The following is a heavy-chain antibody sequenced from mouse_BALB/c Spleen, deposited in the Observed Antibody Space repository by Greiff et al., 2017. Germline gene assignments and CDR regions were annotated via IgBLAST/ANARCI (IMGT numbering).Heavy chain of an antibody. Sequence: QVQLQQSGAELVRPGVSVKISCKGSGYTFTDYAMHWVKQSHAKSLEWIGVISTYYGDASYNQKFKGKATMTVDKSPSTAYMELARLTSEDSAIYYCARGYGSRGWYFDVWGAGTTVTVSS. CDR2: ISTYYGDA. J-gene: IGHJ1*01. CDR3: ARGYGSRGWYFDV. CDR1: GYTFTDYA. D-gene: IGHD1-1*01. V-gene: IGHV1S137*01.